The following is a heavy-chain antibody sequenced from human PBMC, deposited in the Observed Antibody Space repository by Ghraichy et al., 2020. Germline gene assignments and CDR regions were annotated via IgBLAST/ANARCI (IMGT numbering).Heavy chain of an antibody. Sequence: GGSLRLSCAASGFTFSSYSMNWVRQAPGKGLEWVSSISSSSSYIYYADSVKGRFTISRDNAKNSLYLQMNSLRAEDTAVHYCARETSGYYYFYYYYGMDVWGQGTTVTVSS. J-gene: IGHJ6*02. CDR1: GFTFSSYS. CDR2: ISSSSSYI. V-gene: IGHV3-21*01. D-gene: IGHD3-22*01. CDR3: ARETSGYYYFYYYYGMDV.